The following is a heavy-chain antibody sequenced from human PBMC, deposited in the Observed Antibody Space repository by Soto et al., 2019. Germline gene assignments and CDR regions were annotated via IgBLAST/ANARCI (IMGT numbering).Heavy chain of an antibody. J-gene: IGHJ4*02. D-gene: IGHD1-1*01. V-gene: IGHV3-23*01. CDR1: GFTFSNYG. CDR2: IPVIGERR. CDR3: AREGDRHGTVCFDI. Sequence: PGGSLRLSCAASGFTFSNYGMSWVRQAPGKGLEWVAGIPVIGERRYYADSVKGRFTISRDNAKNTLYLQMNSLRVEDAAVYFCAREGDRHGTVCFDIWGPGTLVTVSS.